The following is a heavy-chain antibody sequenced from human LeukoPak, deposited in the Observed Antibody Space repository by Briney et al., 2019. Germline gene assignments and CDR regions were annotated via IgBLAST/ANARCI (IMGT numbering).Heavy chain of an antibody. CDR2: INPSGGST. CDR3: AKGSSMVRGVIIDY. Sequence: ASVKVSCKASGYTFTSYYMHWVRQAPGQGLEWMGIINPSGGSTPHAQKFQGRVTMTRDTSTSTVYMELNNLRAEDTALYYCAKGSSMVRGVIIDYWGQGTLVTVSS. CDR1: GYTFTSYY. J-gene: IGHJ4*02. D-gene: IGHD3-10*01. V-gene: IGHV1-46*01.